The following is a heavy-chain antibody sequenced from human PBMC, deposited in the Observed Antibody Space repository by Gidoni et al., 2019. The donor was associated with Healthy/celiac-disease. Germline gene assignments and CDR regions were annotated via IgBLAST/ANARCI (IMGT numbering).Heavy chain of an antibody. Sequence: EVQRVQSGAEVKKPGESLKSSCKGAGYSCTSYWIGWVRQMPGKGLEWMGIIYTGHSHPSSIPSLQVQVTSSADQSISTAYLQWIILKASDTAMYYCASPYYGSWSALDYWGQGTLVPVSS. V-gene: IGHV5-51*01. CDR3: ASPYYGSWSALDY. CDR1: GYSCTSYW. J-gene: IGHJ4*02. CDR2: IYTGHSHP. D-gene: IGHD3-10*01.